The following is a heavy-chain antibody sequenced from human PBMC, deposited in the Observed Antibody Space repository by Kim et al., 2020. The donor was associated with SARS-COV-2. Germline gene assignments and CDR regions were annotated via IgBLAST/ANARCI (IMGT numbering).Heavy chain of an antibody. J-gene: IGHJ4*02. CDR3: AREGGYCSGGSCYPSGVSIDY. V-gene: IGHV3-48*04. CDR2: ISSSSSTI. Sequence: GGSLRLSCAASGFTFSSYSMNWVRQAPGKGLEWVSYISSSSSTIYYADSVKGRFTISRDNAKNSLYLQMNSLRAEDTAVYYCAREGGYCSGGSCYPSGVSIDYWGQGTLVTVSS. D-gene: IGHD2-15*01. CDR1: GFTFSSYS.